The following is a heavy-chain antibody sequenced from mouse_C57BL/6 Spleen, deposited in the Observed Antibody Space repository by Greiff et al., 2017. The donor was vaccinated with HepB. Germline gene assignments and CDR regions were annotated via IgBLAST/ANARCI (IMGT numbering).Heavy chain of an antibody. J-gene: IGHJ3*01. CDR3: ARGDYDLAGFAY. CDR1: GFTFSDYY. CDR2: INYDGSST. V-gene: IGHV5-16*01. D-gene: IGHD2-4*01. Sequence: EVQLQESEGGLVQPGSSMKLSCTASGFTFSDYYMAWVRQVPEKGLEWVANINYDGSSTYYLDSLKSRFIISRDNAKNILYLQMSSLKSEDTATYYCARGDYDLAGFAYWGQGTLVTVSA.